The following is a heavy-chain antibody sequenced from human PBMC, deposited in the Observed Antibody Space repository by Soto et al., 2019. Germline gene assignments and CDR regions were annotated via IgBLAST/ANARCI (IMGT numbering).Heavy chain of an antibody. J-gene: IGHJ6*02. CDR1: GGTFSSYA. V-gene: IGHV1-69*12. CDR3: ASCIAVAVYYYYYGMDV. CDR2: IIPIFGTA. Sequence: QVQLVQSGAEVKKPGSSVKVSCKASGGTFSSYAISWVRQAPGQGLEWMGGIIPIFGTANYAQKFQGRVTITADESTSTAYMELSSLRSEDTAVYYCASCIAVAVYYYYYGMDVWGQGTTVTVSS. D-gene: IGHD6-19*01.